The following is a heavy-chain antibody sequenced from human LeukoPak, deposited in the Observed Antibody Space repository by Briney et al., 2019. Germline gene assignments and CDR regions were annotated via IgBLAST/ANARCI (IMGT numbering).Heavy chain of an antibody. J-gene: IGHJ6*03. V-gene: IGHV4-59*01. CDR1: GGSISSYY. CDR2: IYYSGST. D-gene: IGHD5-18*01. CDR3: ARVSYSLYYYYYYMDV. Sequence: SETLSLTCTVSGGSISSYYWSWIRQPPGKGLEWIGYIYYSGSTNYNPSLKSRVTISVDTSKNQFSLKLSSVTAADTAVYYCARVSYSLYYYYYYMDVWGKGTTVTISS.